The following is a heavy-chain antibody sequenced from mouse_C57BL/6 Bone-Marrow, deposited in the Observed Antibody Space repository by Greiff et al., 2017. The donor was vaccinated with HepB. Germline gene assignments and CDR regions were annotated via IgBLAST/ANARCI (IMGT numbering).Heavy chain of an antibody. CDR3: ARYITTVVGGGYFDV. CDR1: GYTFTDYN. J-gene: IGHJ1*03. D-gene: IGHD1-1*01. CDR2: INPNNGGT. V-gene: IGHV1-18*01. Sequence: VQLQQSGPELVKPGASVKIPCKASGYTFTDYNMDWVKQSHGKSLEWIGDINPNNGGTIYNQKFKGKATLTVDKSSSTAYMELRSLTSEDTAVYYCARYITTVVGGGYFDVWGTGTTVTVSS.